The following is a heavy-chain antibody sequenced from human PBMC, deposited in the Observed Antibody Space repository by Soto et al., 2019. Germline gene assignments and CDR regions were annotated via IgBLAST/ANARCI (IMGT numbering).Heavy chain of an antibody. D-gene: IGHD2-15*01. Sequence: EVQLLESGGGLVQPGGSLRLSCAASGFTFSSYAMSWVRQAPGKGLEWVSGISGSGGTTYYADSVRGRFTISRDNTKSTLFLHMNSLRAEDTAVYYCAKARLQVEAANPPDYWGQGTLVTVSS. V-gene: IGHV3-23*01. CDR2: ISGSGGTT. CDR3: AKARLQVEAANPPDY. CDR1: GFTFSSYA. J-gene: IGHJ4*02.